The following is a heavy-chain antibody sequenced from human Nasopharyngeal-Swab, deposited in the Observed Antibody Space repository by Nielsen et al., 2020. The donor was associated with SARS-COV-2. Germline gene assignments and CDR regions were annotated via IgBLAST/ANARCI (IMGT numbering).Heavy chain of an antibody. CDR3: ARARDGYATWFYY. D-gene: IGHD5-24*01. CDR1: GFTFSSYS. CDR2: ISSSSSTI. V-gene: IGHV3-48*02. Sequence: GSLKISCAASGFTFSSYSMNWVRQAPGKGLEWVSYISSSSSTIYYADSVKGRFTISRDNAKNSLYLQMNSLRDEDTAVYYCARARDGYATWFYYWGQGTLVTVSS. J-gene: IGHJ4*02.